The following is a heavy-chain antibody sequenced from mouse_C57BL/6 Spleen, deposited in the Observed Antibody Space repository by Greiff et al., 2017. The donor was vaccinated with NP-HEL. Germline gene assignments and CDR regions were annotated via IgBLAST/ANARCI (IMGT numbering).Heavy chain of an antibody. J-gene: IGHJ2*01. D-gene: IGHD2-5*01. CDR3: ARHEEGYSNYSLSYFDY. CDR1: GYTFTEYT. CDR2: FYPGSGSI. Sequence: VQLQQSGAELVKPGASVKLSCKASGYTFTEYTIHWVKQRSGQGLEWIGWFYPGSGSIKYNEKFKDKATLTADKSSSTVYMELSRVTSEDSAVYICARHEEGYSNYSLSYFDYWGQGTTLTVSA. V-gene: IGHV1-62-2*01.